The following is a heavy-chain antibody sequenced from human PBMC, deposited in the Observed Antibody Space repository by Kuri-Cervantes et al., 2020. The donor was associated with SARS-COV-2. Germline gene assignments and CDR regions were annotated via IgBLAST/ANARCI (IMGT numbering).Heavy chain of an antibody. CDR3: ARQMMSSITIFGVVITRNWFDP. CDR1: GGTFSSYA. Sequence: SVKVSCKASGGTFSSYAISWVRQAPGQGLEWMGGIIPIFGTANYAQKFQGRVTITADESTSTAYMELSSLRSEDTAVYYCARQMMSSITIFGVVITRNWFDPWGQGTLVTVSS. J-gene: IGHJ5*02. CDR2: IIPIFGTA. D-gene: IGHD3-3*01. V-gene: IGHV1-69*13.